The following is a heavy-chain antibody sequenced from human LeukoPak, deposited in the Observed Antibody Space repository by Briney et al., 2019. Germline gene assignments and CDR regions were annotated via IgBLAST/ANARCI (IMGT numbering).Heavy chain of an antibody. J-gene: IGHJ4*02. D-gene: IGHD3-3*01. V-gene: IGHV1-18*01. CDR3: ARDQPFFDRATRITIFGVADY. CDR1: GYTFTSYG. CDR2: ISAYNGNT. Sequence: ASVKVSCKASGYTFTSYGISWVRQAPGQGLEWMGWISAYNGNTNYAQKLQGRVTMTTDTSTSTAYMELRSLRSDDTAVYYCARDQPFFDRATRITIFGVADYWGQGTPVTVSS.